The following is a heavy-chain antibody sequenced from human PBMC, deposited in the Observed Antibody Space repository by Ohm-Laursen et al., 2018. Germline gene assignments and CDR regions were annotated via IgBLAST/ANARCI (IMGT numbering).Heavy chain of an antibody. V-gene: IGHV3-30*03. CDR1: GFTFNNFG. D-gene: IGHD3-22*01. CDR3: ARVRAPGSGYYADFDY. CDR2: VSYDERYK. J-gene: IGHJ4*02. Sequence: SLRLSCAASGFTFNNFGMHWVRQAPGKGLEWVAVVSYDERYKNYVDSVKGRFTVSRDNSKDTLYLQMNSLRNEDTAIYYCARVRAPGSGYYADFDYWGQGTLVTVSS.